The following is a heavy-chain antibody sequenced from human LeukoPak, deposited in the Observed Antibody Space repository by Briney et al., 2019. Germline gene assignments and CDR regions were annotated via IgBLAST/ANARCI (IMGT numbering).Heavy chain of an antibody. D-gene: IGHD5-12*01. V-gene: IGHV1-2*04. J-gene: IGHJ5*02. CDR2: INPNSGGT. CDR3: ARGDGGYDYKTNWLDP. Sequence: ASVKVSCKASGYSFTGYYMHWVRQAPGQGLEWMGWINPNSGGTNYAQKFQGWVTMTRDTSISTAYMELRRLKSDDTAVYYCARGDGGYDYKTNWLDPWGQGTLVTVSS. CDR1: GYSFTGYY.